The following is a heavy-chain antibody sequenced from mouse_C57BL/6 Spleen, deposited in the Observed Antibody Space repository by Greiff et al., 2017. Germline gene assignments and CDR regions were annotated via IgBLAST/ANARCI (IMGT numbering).Heavy chain of an antibody. CDR1: GFTFSSYT. J-gene: IGHJ2*01. D-gene: IGHD2-3*01. Sequence: EVMLVESGGGLVKPGGSLKLSCAASGFTFSSYTMSWVRQTPEKRLEWVATISGGGGNTYYPDSVKGRFPISRDNAKNTLYLQMSSLRSEDTALYYCARGDDGYDYWGQGTTLTVSS. CDR3: ARGDDGYDY. CDR2: ISGGGGNT. V-gene: IGHV5-9*01.